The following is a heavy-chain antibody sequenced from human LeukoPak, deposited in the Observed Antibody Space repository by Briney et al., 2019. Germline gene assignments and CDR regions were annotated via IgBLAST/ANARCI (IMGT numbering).Heavy chain of an antibody. J-gene: IGHJ4*02. D-gene: IGHD2-15*01. CDR2: ISYSGST. CDR1: GGSIRDSSDY. CDR3: ARDLSGGYMRDY. Sequence: SETLSLTCTLSGGSIRDSSDYAGWIRQPPGKGLEWIGSISYSGSTYYNPSLKSRVTISVDTSKNQFSLKLISVTAADTAVYYCARDLSGGYMRDYWGQGTLVTVSS. V-gene: IGHV4-39*02.